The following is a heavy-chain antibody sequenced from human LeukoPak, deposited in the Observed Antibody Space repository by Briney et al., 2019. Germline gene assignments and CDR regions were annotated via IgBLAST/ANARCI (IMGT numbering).Heavy chain of an antibody. CDR3: ASGDNIAVAGRGAFDF. CDR1: GGSVSSGSYY. CDR2: IFNSGST. V-gene: IGHV4-61*01. J-gene: IGHJ3*01. Sequence: PSETLSLTCTVSGGSVSSGSYYWSWIRQPPGKGLEWIGYIFNSGSTNYNPSLKSRVTISVDTSKNQFSLKLNSVTAVDTAVYYCASGDNIAVAGRGAFDFWGQGTMVTVSS. D-gene: IGHD6-19*01.